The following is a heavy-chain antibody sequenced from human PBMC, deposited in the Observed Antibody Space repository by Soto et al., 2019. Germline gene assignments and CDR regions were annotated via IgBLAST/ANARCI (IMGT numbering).Heavy chain of an antibody. CDR3: ASNSYGYIFYAY. D-gene: IGHD5-18*01. CDR1: GGSISSGGYS. Sequence: PSETLSLTCAVSGGSISSGGYSWSWIRQPPGKGLEWIGYIYYSGSTYYNPSLKSRVTISVDTSKNQFSLKLSSVTAADTAVYYCASNSYGYIFYAYWGQGTLVTVSS. J-gene: IGHJ4*02. V-gene: IGHV4-30-2*05. CDR2: IYYSGST.